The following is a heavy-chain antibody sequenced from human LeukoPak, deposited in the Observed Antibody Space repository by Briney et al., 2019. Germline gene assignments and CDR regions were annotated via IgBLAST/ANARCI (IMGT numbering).Heavy chain of an antibody. J-gene: IGHJ5*02. CDR3: ASLRCSSTRCEGSYNWFDP. D-gene: IGHD2-2*01. CDR1: GGSISNYY. CDR2: IYTSGST. V-gene: IGHV4-4*07. Sequence: PSETLSLTXTVSGGSISNYYWSWIRQPAGKGVEWVGRIYTSGSTNYNPSLKSRVTMSVDTSKNQFSLQLNSVTAADTAVYYCASLRCSSTRCEGSYNWFDPWGQGTLVTVSS.